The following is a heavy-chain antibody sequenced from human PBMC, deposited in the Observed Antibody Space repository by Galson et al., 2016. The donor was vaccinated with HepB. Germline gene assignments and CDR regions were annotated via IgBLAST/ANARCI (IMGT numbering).Heavy chain of an antibody. J-gene: IGHJ4*02. V-gene: IGHV3-9*01. CDR1: GFTFDDYA. Sequence: SLRLSCAASGFTFDDYAMHWVRQVPGKGLEWVSGISWNSGSLDYANSVKGRFTISRDNAKNSLYLQMNSLRPEDTALYYCVRGGIGWDDRHGPFNYWGQGTLVTVSS. CDR3: VRGGIGWDDRHGPFNY. D-gene: IGHD1-1*01. CDR2: ISWNSGSL.